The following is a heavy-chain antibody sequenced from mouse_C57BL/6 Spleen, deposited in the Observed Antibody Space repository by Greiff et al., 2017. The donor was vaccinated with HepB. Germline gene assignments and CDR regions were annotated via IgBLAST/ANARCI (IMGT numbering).Heavy chain of an antibody. J-gene: IGHJ3*01. Sequence: EVQLQQSGAELVRPGASVKLSCTASGFNIKDDYMHWVKQRPEQGLEWIGWIDPENGDTEYASKFQGKATITADTSSNTAYLQLSSLTSEDTAVYYCTTQDYDAFAYWGQGTLVTVSA. CDR1: GFNIKDDY. CDR3: TTQDYDAFAY. CDR2: IDPENGDT. V-gene: IGHV14-4*01. D-gene: IGHD2-4*01.